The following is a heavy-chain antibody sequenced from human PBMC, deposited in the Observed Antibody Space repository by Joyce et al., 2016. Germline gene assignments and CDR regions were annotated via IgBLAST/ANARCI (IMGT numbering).Heavy chain of an antibody. Sequence: EVQVVESGGGLVKPGGALRLSCAVSDPTFTTTGINWVRQAPGKGLEWVGRIKSIVFEGTADYAAPVKGRFTISRNDSEKTVSLQMNNLKTEDTAVYYCTTDSFHTFATWGQETQVTVSS. CDR1: DPTFTTTG. D-gene: IGHD3-16*02. J-gene: IGHJ5*02. CDR2: IKSIVFEGTA. V-gene: IGHV3-15*07. CDR3: TTDSFHTFAT.